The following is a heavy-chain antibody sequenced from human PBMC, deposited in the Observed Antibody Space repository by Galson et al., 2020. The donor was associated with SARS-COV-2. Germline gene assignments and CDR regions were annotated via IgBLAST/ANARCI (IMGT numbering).Heavy chain of an antibody. CDR2: ISYDGSNK. CDR3: ARTYSGSYFDAFDI. D-gene: IGHD1-26*01. V-gene: IGHV3-30*04. CDR1: GFTFSSYA. J-gene: IGHJ3*02. Sequence: GGSLRLSCAASGFTFSSYAMHWVRQAPGKGLEWVAVISYDGSNKYYADSVKGRFTISRDNSKNTLYLQMNSLRAEDTAVYYCARTYSGSYFDAFDIWGQGTMVTVSS.